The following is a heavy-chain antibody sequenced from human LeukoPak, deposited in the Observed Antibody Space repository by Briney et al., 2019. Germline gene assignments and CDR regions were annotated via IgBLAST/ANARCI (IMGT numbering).Heavy chain of an antibody. CDR1: GYTFTGYY. V-gene: IGHV1-2*06. CDR2: INPNSGDT. J-gene: IGHJ5*01. Sequence: ASVRVSCKTSGYTFTGYYIHWVRQAPGQGLERMGRINPNSGDTNYTQKFQGRLTMTRDTSVGTAYMELSRLTSDDTAVYYCIRDGAVTGIWFDSWGQGSLVTVSS. D-gene: IGHD6-19*01. CDR3: IRDGAVTGIWFDS.